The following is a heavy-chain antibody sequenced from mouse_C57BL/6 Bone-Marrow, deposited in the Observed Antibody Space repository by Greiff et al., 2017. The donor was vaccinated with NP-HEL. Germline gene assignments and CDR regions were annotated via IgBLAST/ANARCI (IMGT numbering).Heavy chain of an antibody. CDR3: ARSRYDGYLYFDV. V-gene: IGHV8-12*01. J-gene: IGHJ1*03. CDR2: IYWDDDK. Sequence: QVQLKVSGPGILQSSQTLSLTCSFSGFSLSTSGMGVSWIRQPSGKGLEWLAHIYWDDDKRYNPSLKSRLTISKDASRNQVFLKITSVDTADTATYYCARSRYDGYLYFDVWGTGTTVTVSS. D-gene: IGHD2-3*01. CDR1: GFSLSTSGMG.